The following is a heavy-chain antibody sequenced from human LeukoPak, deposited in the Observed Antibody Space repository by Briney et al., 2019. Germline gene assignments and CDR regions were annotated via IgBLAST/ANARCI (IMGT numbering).Heavy chain of an antibody. J-gene: IGHJ4*02. V-gene: IGHV3-53*01. CDR3: AREVSGSSHFDD. CDR2: FYSGGST. D-gene: IGHD1-26*01. Sequence: GGSLRLSCAASGFIVNKNYMTWVRQAPGKGLEWVSFFYSGGSTYYAESVKGRFTISRDNSKNTVDLQMNSLRAEDTAVYYCAREVSGSSHFDDWGQGTLVTVSS. CDR1: GFIVNKNY.